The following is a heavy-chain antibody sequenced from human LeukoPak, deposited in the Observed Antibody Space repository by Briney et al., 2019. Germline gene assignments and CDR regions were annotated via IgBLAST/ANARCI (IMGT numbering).Heavy chain of an antibody. CDR2: INPRSGGT. J-gene: IGHJ4*02. Sequence: ASVKVSCKASGYNVIDYYIHWVRQAPGQGPEWMGWINPRSGGTKYAQKYQGRITMTRDTSIDTGYIEVTSLTYDDTAVFFCTREPLSGQLVPYDYWGQGTVVTVSS. CDR1: GYNVIDYY. D-gene: IGHD6-6*01. CDR3: TREPLSGQLVPYDY. V-gene: IGHV1-2*02.